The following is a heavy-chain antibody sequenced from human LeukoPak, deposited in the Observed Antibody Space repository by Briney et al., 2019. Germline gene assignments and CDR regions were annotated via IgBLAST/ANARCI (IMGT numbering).Heavy chain of an antibody. CDR2: IGPTGRST. CDR3: AKDPMVRGSTYGY. CDR1: GFTFSTFA. V-gene: IGHV3-23*01. Sequence: GGSLRLSCAASGFTFSTFAMTWVRQAPGKGLEWVSAIGPTGRSTYYADSVRGRFTISRDNSKNTLYLQMNSLRAEDTAIYYCAKDPMVRGSTYGYWGQGTLVTVSS. D-gene: IGHD3-10*01. J-gene: IGHJ4*02.